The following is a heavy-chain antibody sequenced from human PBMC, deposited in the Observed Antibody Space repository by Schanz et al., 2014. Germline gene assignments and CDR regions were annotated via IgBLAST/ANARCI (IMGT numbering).Heavy chain of an antibody. CDR3: AKSQGSSFDS. J-gene: IGHJ4*02. Sequence: EAHLVESGGGLVKPGGSLRLSCAASGFTFGDYAMTWVRQAPGKGLEWVSAISASGGTTYYADSVKGRFTISSDNSKSTLYLQMSSLRAEDTAVYYCAKSQGSSFDSWGQGTLVTVSS. CDR2: ISASGGTT. CDR1: GFTFGDYA. V-gene: IGHV3-23*04. D-gene: IGHD6-13*01.